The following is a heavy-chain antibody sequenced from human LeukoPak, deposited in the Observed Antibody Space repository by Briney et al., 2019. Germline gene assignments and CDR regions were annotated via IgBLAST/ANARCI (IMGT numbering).Heavy chain of an antibody. J-gene: IGHJ4*02. CDR1: GFTFSNYE. Sequence: QTGGSLRLSCAASGFTFSNYEMNWVRQAPGKGLDWVAYISRGGRTVDYADSVKGRFTISRDSAKNSLYLQMNRLRADDTAVYYCARDRPGYTSSWYSPFDYWGQGTLVTVSS. CDR3: ARDRPGYTSSWYSPFDY. V-gene: IGHV3-48*03. D-gene: IGHD6-13*01. CDR2: ISRGGRTV.